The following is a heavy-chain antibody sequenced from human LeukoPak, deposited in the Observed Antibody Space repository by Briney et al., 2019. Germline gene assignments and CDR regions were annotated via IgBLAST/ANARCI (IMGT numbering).Heavy chain of an antibody. J-gene: IGHJ6*03. V-gene: IGHV4-39*07. D-gene: IGHD3-3*01. CDR3: ARGPSPITIFGVVIEERYYYYYMDV. CDR1: GGSISSSSYY. CDR2: IYYSGST. Sequence: SETLSLTCTVSGGSISSSSYYWGWIRQPPGKGLEWIGSIYYSGSTYYNPSLKSRVTISVDTSKNQFSLKLSSVTAADTAVYYCARGPSPITIFGVVIEERYYYYYMDVWGKGTTVTVSS.